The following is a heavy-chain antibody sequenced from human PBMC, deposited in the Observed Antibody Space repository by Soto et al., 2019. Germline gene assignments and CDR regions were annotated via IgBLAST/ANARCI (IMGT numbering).Heavy chain of an antibody. J-gene: IGHJ4*02. V-gene: IGHV3-15*01. CDR1: GFTFSNAW. D-gene: IGHD7-27*01. CDR2: IKSKTDGGTT. CDR3: TTQRILTGVPVLLFDY. Sequence: GGSLRLSCAASGFTFSNAWMSWVRQAPGKGLEWVGRIKSKTDGGTTDYAAPVKGRFTISRDDSKNTLYLQMNSLKTEDTAVYYCTTQRILTGVPVLLFDYWGQGTLVTVSS.